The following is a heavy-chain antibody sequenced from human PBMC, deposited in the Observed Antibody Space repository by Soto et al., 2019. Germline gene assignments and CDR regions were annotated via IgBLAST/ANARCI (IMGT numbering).Heavy chain of an antibody. J-gene: IGHJ4*02. CDR2: IIPIFGTA. V-gene: IGHV1-69*12. CDR1: GGTFSSYA. D-gene: IGHD5-12*01. Sequence: HVQLVQSGAEVKKPGSSVKVSCKASGGTFSSYAISWVRQAPGQGLEWMGGIIPIFGTANYAQKFQGRVTITADECTSTAYMELSSLRCEDTAVYYCARAQGYSGYDGLSNWGQGTLVTVSS. CDR3: ARAQGYSGYDGLSN.